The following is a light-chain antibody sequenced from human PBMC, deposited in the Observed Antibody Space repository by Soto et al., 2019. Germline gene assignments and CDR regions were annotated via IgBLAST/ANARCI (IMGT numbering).Light chain of an antibody. CDR1: SSDVGGYNY. J-gene: IGLJ2*01. CDR3: SSYTSSSPPVV. V-gene: IGLV2-14*01. Sequence: QSALTQPASVSRSPGQSITISCTGTSSDVGGYNYVSWYQQHPGKAPKLMIYDVSHRPSGVSNRFSGSKSGNTASLTISGLQAEDEADYYCSSYTSSSPPVVFGGGTKLTVL. CDR2: DVS.